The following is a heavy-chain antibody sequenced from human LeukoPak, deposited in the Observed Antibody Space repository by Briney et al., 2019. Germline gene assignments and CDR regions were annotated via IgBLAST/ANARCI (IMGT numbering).Heavy chain of an antibody. CDR1: GFTFSSYG. Sequence: GGSLRLSCAASGFTFSSYGMSWVCQAPGKGLEWVSAISGSGGSTYYADSVKGRFTISRDNSKNTLYLQMNSLRAEDTAVYYCAKDPSPYDFWSGYEDYWGQGTLVTVSS. J-gene: IGHJ4*02. D-gene: IGHD3-3*01. CDR3: AKDPSPYDFWSGYEDY. CDR2: ISGSGGST. V-gene: IGHV3-23*01.